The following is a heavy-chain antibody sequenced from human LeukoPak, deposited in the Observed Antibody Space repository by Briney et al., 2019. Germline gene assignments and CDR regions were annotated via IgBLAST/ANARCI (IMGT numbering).Heavy chain of an antibody. CDR3: ARARQGYCSSASCYSFDI. D-gene: IGHD2-2*01. CDR2: ISSGSSTI. J-gene: IGHJ3*02. Sequence: GGSLRLSCAASGFTFSSYSMSWVRQAPGKGLEWVSYISSGSSTIYYADSVKGRFTISRDNAKNSLYLQMSSLRADDTAVYYCARARQGYCSSASCYSFDIWGQETMLTVSS. CDR1: GFTFSSYS. V-gene: IGHV3-48*01.